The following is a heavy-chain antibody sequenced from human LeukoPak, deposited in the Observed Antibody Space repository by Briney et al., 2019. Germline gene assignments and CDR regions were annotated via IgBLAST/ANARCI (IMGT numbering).Heavy chain of an antibody. D-gene: IGHD2-15*01. V-gene: IGHV4-39*07. CDR1: GGSISSSSYY. CDR2: IYYSGST. Sequence: SETLSLTRTVSGGSISSSSYYWGWIRQPPGKGLEWIGSIYYSGSTYYNPSLKSRVTISVDTSKNQFSLKLSSVTAADTAVYYCASGLRGIVVVVAASKYDYWGQGTLVTVSS. J-gene: IGHJ4*02. CDR3: ASGLRGIVVVVAASKYDY.